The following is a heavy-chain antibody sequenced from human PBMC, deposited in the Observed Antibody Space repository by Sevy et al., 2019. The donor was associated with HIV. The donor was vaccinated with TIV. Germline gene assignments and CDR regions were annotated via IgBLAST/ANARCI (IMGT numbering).Heavy chain of an antibody. D-gene: IGHD5-18*01. CDR2: IYHSGST. J-gene: IGHJ5*02. Sequence: SETLSLTCTVSGYSISSGYYWGWIRQPPGKGLEWIGSIYHSGSTYYNPSLKSRVTISVDTSKNQFSLKLSSVTAADTAVYYCARAEWIQLWLEGGNWFDPWGQGTLVTVSS. V-gene: IGHV4-38-2*02. CDR1: GYSISSGYY. CDR3: ARAEWIQLWLEGGNWFDP.